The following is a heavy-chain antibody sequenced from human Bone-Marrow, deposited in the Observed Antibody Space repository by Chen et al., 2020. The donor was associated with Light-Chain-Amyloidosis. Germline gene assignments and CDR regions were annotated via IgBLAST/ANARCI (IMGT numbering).Heavy chain of an antibody. V-gene: IGHV3-15*01. CDR3: SAIVGAYDTFDF. D-gene: IGHD1-26*01. Sequence: EVQLVEPGGGLVESGGSLRLSCAASGFSFKTAWMSWVRQAPGKGLEWVGRIKSKVHGGTTDYAAPVKGRFSISRDDSRNTLYLQINSLKAEDAATYFCSAIVGAYDTFDFWGQGTTVTVSS. J-gene: IGHJ3*01. CDR2: IKSKVHGGTT. CDR1: GFSFKTAW.